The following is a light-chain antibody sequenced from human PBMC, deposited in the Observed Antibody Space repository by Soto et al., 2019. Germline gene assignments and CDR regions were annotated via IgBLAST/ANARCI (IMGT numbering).Light chain of an antibody. Sequence: IVMTQSPATLSVSPGERAILSCRASQSVNDNLAWYQQKPGQAPRLLIYGASTRATGIPARFSGSGSGTEFTLTISSLQSEDFAVYYCQQCNNWPLTFGGGTKVDIK. CDR2: GAS. CDR1: QSVNDN. CDR3: QQCNNWPLT. V-gene: IGKV3-15*01. J-gene: IGKJ4*01.